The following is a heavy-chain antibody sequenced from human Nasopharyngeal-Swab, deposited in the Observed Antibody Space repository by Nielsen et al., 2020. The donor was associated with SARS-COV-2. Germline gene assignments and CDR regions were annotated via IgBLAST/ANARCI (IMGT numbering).Heavy chain of an antibody. CDR1: GYIFNDHF. J-gene: IGHJ4*02. CDR2: INPSGTSP. CDR3: ARAAIDQHFDL. V-gene: IGHV1-46*02. Sequence: ASVKVSCKAPGYIFNDHFIHWVRQAPGQGLEWMVIINPSGTSPTHAQRFQGRVTMTRDTSTSTVHMELSSLRSGDTAVYYCARAAIDQHFDLWGPGTLVTVS. D-gene: IGHD5-24*01.